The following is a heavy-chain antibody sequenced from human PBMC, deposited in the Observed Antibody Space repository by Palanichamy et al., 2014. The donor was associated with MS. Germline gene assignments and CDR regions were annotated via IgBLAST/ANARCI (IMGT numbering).Heavy chain of an antibody. CDR2: IYPGDSDT. Sequence: EVQLVQSGAEVKKPGESLKMSCKGSGYSFTSYWIGWVRQMPGKGLEWMGIIYPGDSDTRYSPSFQGQVTISADKSISTAYLQWSSLKASDTAMYYCARQGRYCSSTSCYFGVWGQGTMVTVSS. D-gene: IGHD2-2*01. J-gene: IGHJ3*01. CDR3: ARQGRYCSSTSCYFGV. CDR1: GYSFTSYW. V-gene: IGHV5-51*01.